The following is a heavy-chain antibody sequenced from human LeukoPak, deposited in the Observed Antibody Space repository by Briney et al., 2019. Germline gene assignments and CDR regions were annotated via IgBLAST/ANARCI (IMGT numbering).Heavy chain of an antibody. CDR1: GFTVSSNY. CDR3: AREPRLKFGEFYGMDV. D-gene: IGHD3-10*01. Sequence: PGGSLRLSCAASGFTVSSNYMSWVRQAPGKGLEWVSVIYSGGSTYYADSVKGRFTISRDNSKNTLYLQMNSLRAEDTAVYYCAREPRLKFGEFYGMDVWGQGTTVTVSS. J-gene: IGHJ6*02. V-gene: IGHV3-53*01. CDR2: IYSGGST.